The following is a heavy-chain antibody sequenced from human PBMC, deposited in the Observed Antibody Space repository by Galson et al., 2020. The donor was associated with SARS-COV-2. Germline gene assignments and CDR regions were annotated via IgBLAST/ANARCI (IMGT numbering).Heavy chain of an antibody. CDR3: ARHASAGGKSYSWFDT. CDR2: INDSGST. D-gene: IGHD6-13*01. J-gene: IGHJ5*02. Sequence: SETLSLTCTVSSGSISNNYWSWIRQPPGRGLERIGYINDSGSTNYNPSLRSRVTLSVDTSKNQYSLKLTSVTGADTAVYFCARHASAGGKSYSWFDTWGQGTLVTVSS. CDR1: SGSISNNY. V-gene: IGHV4-59*08.